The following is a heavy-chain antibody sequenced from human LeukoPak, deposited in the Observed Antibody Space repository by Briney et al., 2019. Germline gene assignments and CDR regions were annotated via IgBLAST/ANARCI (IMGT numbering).Heavy chain of an antibody. D-gene: IGHD5-18*01. CDR1: GGSFSGYY. CDR2: INHSGST. Sequence: PSETLSLTCAVYGGSFSGYYWSWIRQPPGKGLEWIGEINHSGSTNYNPSLKSRVTISVDTSKNQFSLKLSSVTAADTAVYYCARGGYSYGYGTDVWGQGTTVTVSS. J-gene: IGHJ6*02. V-gene: IGHV4-34*01. CDR3: ARGGYSYGYGTDV.